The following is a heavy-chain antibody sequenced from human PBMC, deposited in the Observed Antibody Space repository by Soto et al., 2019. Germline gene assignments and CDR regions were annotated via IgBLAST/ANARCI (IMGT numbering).Heavy chain of an antibody. Sequence: QVQLVESGGGVVQPGRSLRLSCAASGFTFSSYAMHWVRQAPGKGLEWVAIISYDGYNKYYADSVKGRFTISRDNSKNTLDLQTNSLRAEDTSVYYCARDPNGAVDYWGQGTLVTVSS. CDR2: ISYDGYNK. J-gene: IGHJ4*02. D-gene: IGHD1-1*01. CDR1: GFTFSSYA. CDR3: ARDPNGAVDY. V-gene: IGHV3-30-3*01.